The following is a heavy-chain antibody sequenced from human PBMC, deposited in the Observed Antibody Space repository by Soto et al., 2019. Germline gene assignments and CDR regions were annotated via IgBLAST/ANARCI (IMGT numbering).Heavy chain of an antibody. V-gene: IGHV4-4*02. CDR2: MYHSGTT. D-gene: IGHD2-2*01. CDR3: ATRRNALFDD. J-gene: IGHJ4*02. CDR1: LASISSSNY. Sequence: QVQLQESGPGLVKPSGTLSLTCTVSLASISSSNYWAWVRQPPGKGLEWIGDMYHSGTTNYNLSLKSRVTISVDKSRNQFSLKLSSVTAADTGIYYCATRRNALFDDWGQGTLVTVSS.